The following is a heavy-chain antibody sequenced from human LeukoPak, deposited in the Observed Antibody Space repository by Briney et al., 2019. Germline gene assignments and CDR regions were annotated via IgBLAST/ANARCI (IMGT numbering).Heavy chain of an antibody. Sequence: SVKVSCKASGGTFSSYAISWVRQAPGQGLEWMGRIIPILGIANYAQKSQGRVTITADKSTSTAYMELSSLRSEDTAVYYCARPGRLTGAGAFDIWGQGTMVTVSS. CDR1: GGTFSSYA. J-gene: IGHJ3*02. CDR2: IIPILGIA. CDR3: ARPGRLTGAGAFDI. V-gene: IGHV1-69*04. D-gene: IGHD6-19*01.